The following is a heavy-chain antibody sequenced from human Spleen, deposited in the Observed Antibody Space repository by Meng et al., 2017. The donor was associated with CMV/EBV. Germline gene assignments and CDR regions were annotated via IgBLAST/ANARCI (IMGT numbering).Heavy chain of an antibody. CDR2: ISAYNGNT. D-gene: IGHD3-3*01. V-gene: IGHV1-18*01. CDR3: ARDRAGYAFWSAQHYPDVFDI. Sequence: ASVKVSCKASGYTFTSYGISWVRQAPGQGLEWTGWISAYNGNTIYAQKFQGRVTMTTDTSTTTSYMDLRSLRYDDTAVYYCARDRAGYAFWSAQHYPDVFDIWGQGTMVTVSS. J-gene: IGHJ3*02. CDR1: GYTFTSYG.